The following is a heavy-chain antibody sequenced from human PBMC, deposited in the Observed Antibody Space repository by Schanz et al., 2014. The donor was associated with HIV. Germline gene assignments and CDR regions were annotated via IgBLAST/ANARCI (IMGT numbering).Heavy chain of an antibody. V-gene: IGHV1-8*01. J-gene: IGHJ5*02. D-gene: IGHD2-8*01. CDR3: ATRGVYSLPPDNRFDP. CDR1: RDTFTNSE. Sequence: QVQLVQSGAEVMEPGASVKISCRASRDTFTNSEINWVRQATGQGLEWMGWMNPNSGNTAYAQRFQGRVTMTRDISIITAYLELSSLTSEDTAVYYCATRGVYSLPPDNRFDPWGQGTLVTVSS. CDR2: MNPNSGNT.